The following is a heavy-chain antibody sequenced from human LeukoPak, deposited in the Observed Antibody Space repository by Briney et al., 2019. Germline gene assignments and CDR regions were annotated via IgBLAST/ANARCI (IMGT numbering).Heavy chain of an antibody. D-gene: IGHD3-22*01. CDR3: ARDGVGYDSSGYYPHFDY. Sequence: GRSLRLSCAASGFTFSSYAMHWVRQAPGKGLEWVAVISYDGSNKYYADSVKGRFIISRDNSKNTLYLQMNSLRAEDTAVYYCARDGVGYDSSGYYPHFDYWGQGTLVTVSS. V-gene: IGHV3-30-3*01. J-gene: IGHJ4*02. CDR2: ISYDGSNK. CDR1: GFTFSSYA.